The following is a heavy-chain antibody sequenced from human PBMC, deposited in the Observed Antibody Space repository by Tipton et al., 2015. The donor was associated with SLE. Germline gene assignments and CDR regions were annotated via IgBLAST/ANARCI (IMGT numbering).Heavy chain of an antibody. CDR2: ISGSGGST. CDR1: GFTFSSYA. J-gene: IGHJ3*02. V-gene: IGHV3-23*01. D-gene: IGHD6-19*01. CDR3: ARALGNVAVADAFDI. Sequence: SLRLSCAASGFTFSSYAMSWVRQAPGKGLEWVSAISGSGGSTYYADSVKGRFTISRGNSKNTLYLQMNSLRAEDTAVYYCARALGNVAVADAFDIWGQGTMVTVSS.